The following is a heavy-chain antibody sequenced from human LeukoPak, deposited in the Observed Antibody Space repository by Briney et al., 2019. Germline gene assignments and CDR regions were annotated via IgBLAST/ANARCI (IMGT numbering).Heavy chain of an antibody. D-gene: IGHD3-10*01. CDR3: AKGGDKPH. CDR2: IYSGGST. J-gene: IGHJ4*02. CDR1: EFSVGSNY. Sequence: TGGSLRLSCAASEFSVGSNYMTWVRQAPGKGLEWVSLIYSGGSTYYADSVKGRFTISRDNAKNSLYLQMNSLRAEDTALYYCAKGGDKPHWGQGTLVTVSS. V-gene: IGHV3-53*05.